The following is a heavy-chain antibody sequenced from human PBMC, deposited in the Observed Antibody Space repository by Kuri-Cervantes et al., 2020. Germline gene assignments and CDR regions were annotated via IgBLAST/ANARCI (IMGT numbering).Heavy chain of an antibody. J-gene: IGHJ5*02. CDR1: GYYFTSYW. D-gene: IGHD1-7*01. V-gene: IGHV5-51*01. Sequence: GGSLRLSCKGSGYYFTSYWIGWVRQMSGKGLEWMGIIYPGDSDTRYSPSFQGQVTISADKSISTAYLQWSSLKASDTAMYYCAPQPRRGITGTTFYFVHWGQGTLVTVSS. CDR3: APQPRRGITGTTFYFVH. CDR2: IYPGDSDT.